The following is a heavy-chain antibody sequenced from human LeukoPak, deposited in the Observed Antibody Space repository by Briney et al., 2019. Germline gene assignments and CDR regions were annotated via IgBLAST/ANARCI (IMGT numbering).Heavy chain of an antibody. CDR1: GFTFSSYA. CDR3: ARGRYYYDSSERFDY. D-gene: IGHD3-22*01. J-gene: IGHJ4*02. V-gene: IGHV3-30-3*01. CDR2: ISYDGSNK. Sequence: PGGSLRLSCAASGFTFSSYAMHWVRQAPGKGLEWVAVISYDGSNKYYADSVKGRFTISRDNSKNTLYLQMNSLRAEDTAVYYCARGRYYYDSSERFDYWGQGTLVTVSS.